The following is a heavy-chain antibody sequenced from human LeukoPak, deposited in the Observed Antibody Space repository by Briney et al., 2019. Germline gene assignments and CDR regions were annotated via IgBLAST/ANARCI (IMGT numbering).Heavy chain of an antibody. Sequence: SETLSLTCAVYGGSFSGYYWCWIRQPPGKGLEWIGEINHSGSTNYNPSLKSRVTISVDTSKNQFSLKLSSVTAADTAVYYCARGLTLYYYDSMADAFDIWAKGQWSPSLQ. CDR1: GGSFSGYY. CDR3: ARGLTLYYYDSMADAFDI. V-gene: IGHV4-34*01. CDR2: INHSGST. D-gene: IGHD3-22*01. J-gene: IGHJ3*02.